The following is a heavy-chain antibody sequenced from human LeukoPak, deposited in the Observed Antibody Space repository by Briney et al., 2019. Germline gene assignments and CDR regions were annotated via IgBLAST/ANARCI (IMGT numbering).Heavy chain of an antibody. Sequence: PSETLSLTCTVSGGSISSYYWSWIRQPPGKGLEWIGYIYYSGSTNYNPSLKSRVTISVDTSKNQFSLKLSSVTAADTAVYYCARGFVDIVATIPYYFDYWGQGTLVTVPS. V-gene: IGHV4-59*01. CDR1: GGSISSYY. D-gene: IGHD5-12*01. CDR2: IYYSGST. CDR3: ARGFVDIVATIPYYFDY. J-gene: IGHJ4*02.